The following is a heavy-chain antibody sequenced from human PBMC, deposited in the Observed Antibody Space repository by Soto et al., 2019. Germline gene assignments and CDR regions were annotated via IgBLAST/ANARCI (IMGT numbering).Heavy chain of an antibody. J-gene: IGHJ4*02. CDR3: ARHDYDSGSYVRY. Sequence: QLQLQESGPGLVKPSETLSLTCTVSGGSISSTSYYWGWIRQPPGKGLEWIGKIYHSGTTYYNPSLTSRVTISVDTSTNQFSLKLTSVTAADTAVYYCARHDYDSGSYVRYWGQGTLVTVSS. V-gene: IGHV4-39*01. CDR2: IYHSGTT. CDR1: GGSISSTSYY. D-gene: IGHD3-10*01.